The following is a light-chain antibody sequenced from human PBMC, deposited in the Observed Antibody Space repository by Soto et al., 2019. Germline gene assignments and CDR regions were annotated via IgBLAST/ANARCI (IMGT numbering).Light chain of an antibody. CDR2: GAS. CDR1: QSVSSN. V-gene: IGKV3-15*01. Sequence: ERVMTQSPATLSVSPGGGATLSCRASQSVSSNLAWYQQKPGQAPRLLIYGASTRATGIPARFSGSGSGTEFTLTISSLQSEDFAVYYCQQYNNWPPTWTFGQGTKVDIK. CDR3: QQYNNWPPTWT. J-gene: IGKJ1*01.